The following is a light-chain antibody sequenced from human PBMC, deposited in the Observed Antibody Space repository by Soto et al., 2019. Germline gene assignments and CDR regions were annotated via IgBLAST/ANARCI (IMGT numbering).Light chain of an antibody. J-gene: IGKJ1*01. V-gene: IGKV3-20*01. Sequence: EIVLTQSPGALSLSPGERATLSCGASQSVSSSYLAWYQQKPGQAPRLLIYGASTRATGIPDRFSGSGSGTDFTLTISRLEPEDLAVYYCQQYCSSPRTFGQGTKVESK. CDR3: QQYCSSPRT. CDR1: QSVSSSY. CDR2: GAS.